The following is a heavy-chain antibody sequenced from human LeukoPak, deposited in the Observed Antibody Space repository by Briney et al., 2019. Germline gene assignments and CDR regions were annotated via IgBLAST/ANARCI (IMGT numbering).Heavy chain of an antibody. CDR1: GFTLSSYE. CDR2: IDYDGGSG. V-gene: IGHV3-23*01. D-gene: IGHD3-10*01. CDR3: ARSLRVRGVPDYMDV. J-gene: IGHJ6*03. Sequence: GGSLRLSCTVSGFTLSSYEMSWIRQAPGKGLEWVSSIDYDGGSGHYADTVKGRFTISRDNSKNTLYLQMNSLRADDTAVYYCARSLRVRGVPDYMDVWGKGTTVTISS.